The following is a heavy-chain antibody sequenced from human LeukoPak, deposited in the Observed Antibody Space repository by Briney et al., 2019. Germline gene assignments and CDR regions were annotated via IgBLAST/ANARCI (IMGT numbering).Heavy chain of an antibody. Sequence: SGTLSLTCAVSGGSISSSNWWSWVRQPPGKGLEWIGEIYHSGSTNYNPSLKSRVTISVDKSKNQFSLKLSSVTAADTAVYYCARVGGCSSTSCYGHGYWFDPWGQGTLVTVSS. V-gene: IGHV4-4*02. CDR1: GGSISSSNW. CDR3: ARVGGCSSTSCYGHGYWFDP. D-gene: IGHD2-2*01. J-gene: IGHJ5*02. CDR2: IYHSGST.